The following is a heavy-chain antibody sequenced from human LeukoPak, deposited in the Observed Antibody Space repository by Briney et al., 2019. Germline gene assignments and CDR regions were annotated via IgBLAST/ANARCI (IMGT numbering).Heavy chain of an antibody. CDR1: GGSISSSSYY. V-gene: IGHV4-61*05. CDR2: IYYSGST. CDR3: ARGQYYYGSGSYAKLDY. J-gene: IGHJ4*02. Sequence: TSETLSLTCTVSGGSISSSSYYWGWIRQPPGKGLEWIGYIYYSGSTNYNPSLKSRVTMSVDTSKNQFSLKLSSVTAADTAVYYCARGQYYYGSGSYAKLDYWGQGTLVTVSS. D-gene: IGHD3-10*01.